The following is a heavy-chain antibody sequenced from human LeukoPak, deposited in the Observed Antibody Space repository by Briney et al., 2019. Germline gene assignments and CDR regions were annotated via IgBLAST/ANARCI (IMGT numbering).Heavy chain of an antibody. CDR3: AKGPAFGGVIVLFDY. CDR1: GFTFSGYA. V-gene: IGHV3-23*01. Sequence: GGSLRLSCAASGFTFSGYAMSWVRQAPGKGLERVSAISGSGGSTYYADSVKGRFTISRDNSKNTLYLQMNSLRAEDTAVYYCAKGPAFGGVIVLFDYWGQGTLVTVSS. CDR2: ISGSGGST. D-gene: IGHD3-16*02. J-gene: IGHJ4*02.